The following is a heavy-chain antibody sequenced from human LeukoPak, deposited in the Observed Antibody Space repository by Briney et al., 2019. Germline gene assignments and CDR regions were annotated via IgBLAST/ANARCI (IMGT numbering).Heavy chain of an antibody. CDR1: GYTLTSYD. CDR3: ARTMVRGVISRTYYFDY. J-gene: IGHJ4*02. CDR2: MNPNSGNT. V-gene: IGHV1-8*01. D-gene: IGHD3-10*01. Sequence: ASVKVSCKASGYTLTSYDINWVRQATGQGLEWMGWMNPNSGNTGYAQKFQGRVTMTRNTSISTAYMELSSLRSEDTAVYYCARTMVRGVISRTYYFDYWGQGTLVTVSS.